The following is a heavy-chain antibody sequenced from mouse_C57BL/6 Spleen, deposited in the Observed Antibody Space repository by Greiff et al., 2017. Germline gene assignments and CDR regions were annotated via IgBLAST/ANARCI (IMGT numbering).Heavy chain of an antibody. V-gene: IGHV5-16*01. D-gene: IGHD2-4*01. Sequence: EVHLVESEGGLVQPGSSMKLSCTASGFTFSDYYMAWVRQVPEKGLEWVANINYDGSSTYYLDSLKSRFIISRDNAKNILYLQMSSLKSEDTATYYCARAQIYYDYDGTMDYWGQGTLVTVSS. J-gene: IGHJ4*01. CDR3: ARAQIYYDYDGTMDY. CDR1: GFTFSDYY. CDR2: INYDGSST.